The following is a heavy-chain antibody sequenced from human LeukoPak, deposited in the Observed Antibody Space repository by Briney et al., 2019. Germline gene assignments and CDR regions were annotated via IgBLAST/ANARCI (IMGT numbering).Heavy chain of an antibody. J-gene: IGHJ4*02. CDR3: AAPRYVTIFGVIAQFDY. CDR1: GFTFSSYW. D-gene: IGHD3-3*01. Sequence: GGSLRLSCAASGFTFSSYWMHWVRQAPGKGLVRVSRINSDGSSTNYADSVKGRFTISRDNAKNTLYLQMSSLRAEDTAVYYCAAPRYVTIFGVIAQFDYWGQGTLVTVSS. V-gene: IGHV3-74*01. CDR2: INSDGSST.